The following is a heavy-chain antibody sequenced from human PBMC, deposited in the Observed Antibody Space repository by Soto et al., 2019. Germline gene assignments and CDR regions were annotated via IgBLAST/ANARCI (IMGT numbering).Heavy chain of an antibody. V-gene: IGHV3-33*01. CDR3: ARDAFSGSYSLYYGMDV. J-gene: IGHJ6*02. D-gene: IGHD1-26*01. CDR2: IWYDGSNK. Sequence: QVQLVESGGGVVQPGRSLRLSCAASGFTFSSYGMHWVRQAQGKGLEWVAVIWYDGSNKYFADSVKGRFTISRDNSKNTLYLQMNSLRAEDTAVYYCARDAFSGSYSLYYGMDVWGQGTTVTVSS. CDR1: GFTFSSYG.